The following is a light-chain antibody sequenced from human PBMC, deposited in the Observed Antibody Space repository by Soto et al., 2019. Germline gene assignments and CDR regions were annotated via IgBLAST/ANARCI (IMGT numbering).Light chain of an antibody. J-gene: IGLJ2*01. CDR2: GTN. CDR1: SSNIETNYD. CDR3: CSYSGSDTMI. V-gene: IGLV1-40*01. Sequence: QSVLTQPPSVSGAPGQRVAISCTGSSSNIETNYDVHWYHHLPGTAPKLLIYGTNNRPSGVPDRFSGSRSGTSASLAITGLQAEDEGDYYCCSYSGSDTMIFGGGTKLTVL.